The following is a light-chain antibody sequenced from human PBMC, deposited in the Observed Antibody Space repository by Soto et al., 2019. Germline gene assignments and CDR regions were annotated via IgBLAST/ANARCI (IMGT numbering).Light chain of an antibody. CDR3: QQLNSYPPYT. V-gene: IGKV1-9*01. Sequence: IQLTQSPSSLSASVGDRVTITCRASQGISSSLAWYQQKPGKAPKLLIYAASTLQSGVPSRFSGSGSGTDFTLTISSLQPEDFASYYCQQLNSYPPYTFGQGTKLEIK. J-gene: IGKJ2*01. CDR2: AAS. CDR1: QGISSS.